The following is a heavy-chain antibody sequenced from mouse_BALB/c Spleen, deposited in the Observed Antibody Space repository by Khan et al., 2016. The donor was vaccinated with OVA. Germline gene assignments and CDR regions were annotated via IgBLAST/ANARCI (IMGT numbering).Heavy chain of an antibody. J-gene: IGHJ3*01. D-gene: IGHD1-1*01. CDR1: GYTFTSYW. V-gene: IGHV1-7*01. CDR2: INPSTGYT. Sequence: QVRLQQSGAELAKPGASVKMSCKASGYTFTSYWMHWVKQRPGQGLEWIGYINPSTGYTEYNPRFKDKATLTADKSSSTASMQLSSLTSEESAVYYCANHGSSSAWLTYWGQGTLVTVSA. CDR3: ANHGSSSAWLTY.